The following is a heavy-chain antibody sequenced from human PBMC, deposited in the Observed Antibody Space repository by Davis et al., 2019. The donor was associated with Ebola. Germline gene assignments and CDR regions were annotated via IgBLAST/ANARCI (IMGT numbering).Heavy chain of an antibody. CDR3: TRGERYYDGSGPFVGEGAYYMDV. D-gene: IGHD3-22*01. Sequence: PGGSLKISCAASGFTFDDYTIHWVRQAPGKGLEWVSLISWDGESTWYADSVKGRFTISRDNSKNSLYLQMNNLRTEDTALYYCTRGERYYDGSGPFVGEGAYYMDVWGKGTTVTVSS. J-gene: IGHJ6*03. CDR1: GFTFDDYT. V-gene: IGHV3-43*01. CDR2: ISWDGEST.